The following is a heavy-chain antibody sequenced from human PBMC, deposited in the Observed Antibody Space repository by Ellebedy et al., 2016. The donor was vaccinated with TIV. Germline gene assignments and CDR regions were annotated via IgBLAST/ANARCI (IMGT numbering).Heavy chain of an antibody. D-gene: IGHD5-24*01. CDR3: ARGMTRDGYNPPDY. V-gene: IGHV3-7*01. J-gene: IGHJ4*02. Sequence: GESLKISCAASGFTFTSHWMTWVRQAPGKGLEWVANIKDDGSEMHYVDSVKGRFTISRDNAKNSLYLQMNSLRAEDTAVYYCARGMTRDGYNPPDYWGQGTLVTVSS. CDR1: GFTFTSHW. CDR2: IKDDGSEM.